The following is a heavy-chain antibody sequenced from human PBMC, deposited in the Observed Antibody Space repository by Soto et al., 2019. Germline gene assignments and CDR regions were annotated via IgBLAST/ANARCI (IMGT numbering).Heavy chain of an antibody. Sequence: QVQLQESGPGLVKPSQTLSLTCTVSGGSMSSVGSYWTWIRQHPGKGLEWIGYISYTGSTHYNPSFKRRVSISVATSQNQFTLKMRFVTAADTAVYYCAREEAVRIERWFDPWGQGTQVTVSS. CDR1: GGSMSSVGSY. V-gene: IGHV4-31*03. J-gene: IGHJ5*02. D-gene: IGHD3-10*01. CDR3: AREEAVRIERWFDP. CDR2: ISYTGST.